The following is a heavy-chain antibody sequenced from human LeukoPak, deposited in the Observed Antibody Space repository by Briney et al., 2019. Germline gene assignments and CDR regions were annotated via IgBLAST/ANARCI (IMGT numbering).Heavy chain of an antibody. V-gene: IGHV5-51*01. J-gene: IGHJ4*02. CDR2: IYPGDSDT. Sequence: SGESLKISCKGSGYIFATYWIAWVRQMPGKGLECMGIIYPGDSDTRYSPSFQGQVTISADKSISTAYLQWSSLKASDTAMYYGASNPGSRGWYYFDSWGQGTLVTVSS. CDR1: GYIFATYW. D-gene: IGHD6-19*01. CDR3: ASNPGSRGWYYFDS.